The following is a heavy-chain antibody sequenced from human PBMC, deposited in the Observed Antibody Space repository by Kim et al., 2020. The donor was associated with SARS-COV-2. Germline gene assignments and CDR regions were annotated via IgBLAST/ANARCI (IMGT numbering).Heavy chain of an antibody. J-gene: IGHJ6*02. CDR2: IGTAGDT. CDR1: GFTFSSYD. Sequence: GGSLRLSCAASGFTFSSYDMHWVRQATGKGLEWVSAIGTAGDTYYPGSVKGRLTISRENAKNSLYIQMNSLRAGDTAVYYCARDGGYSSSTRGDYYYGMDVWRQRTTVTVSS. V-gene: IGHV3-13*01. CDR3: ARDGGYSSSTRGDYYYGMDV. D-gene: IGHD6-13*01.